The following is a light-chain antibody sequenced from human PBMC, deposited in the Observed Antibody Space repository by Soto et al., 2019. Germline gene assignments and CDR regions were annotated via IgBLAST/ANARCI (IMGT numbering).Light chain of an antibody. J-gene: IGKJ2*01. V-gene: IGKV3-15*01. Sequence: EIVMTQSPATLSVSPGERATLSCRASQSVTRKLAWYQQKPGQAPRLLIYGASTRATGIPARFSGSGSGTEFTLTISSLQSEDFAVYYCQQYNNWPPDTFGQGTKLEIK. CDR2: GAS. CDR3: QQYNNWPPDT. CDR1: QSVTRK.